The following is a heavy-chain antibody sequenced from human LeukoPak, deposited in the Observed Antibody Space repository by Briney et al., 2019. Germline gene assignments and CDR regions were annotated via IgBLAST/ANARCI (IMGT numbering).Heavy chain of an antibody. V-gene: IGHV4-59*02. D-gene: IGHD3-22*01. J-gene: IGHJ3*02. Sequence: PSETLSLTCTVSGGSVTSHYWSWIRQPPGKGLEWIGYIYYNGSPKYNPSLNSRVTISVDTSKNQFSLKLSSVTAADTAVYYCARENEYYYDSSGWARNAFDIWGQGTMVTVSS. CDR3: ARENEYYYDSSGWARNAFDI. CDR1: GGSVTSHY. CDR2: IYYNGSP.